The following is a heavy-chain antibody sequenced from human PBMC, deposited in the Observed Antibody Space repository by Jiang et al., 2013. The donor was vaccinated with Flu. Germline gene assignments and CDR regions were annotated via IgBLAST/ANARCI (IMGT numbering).Heavy chain of an antibody. CDR1: GGTFSSYA. D-gene: IGHD3-22*01. J-gene: IGHJ3*02. CDR3: ARDSDSSGYYYSHAFDI. CDR2: IIPIFGTA. V-gene: IGHV1-69*01. Sequence: SGGTFSSYAISWVRQAPGQGLEWMGGIIPIFGTANYAQKFQGRVTITADESTSTAYMELSSLRSEDTAVYYCARDSDSSGYYYSHAFDIWGQGTMVTVSS.